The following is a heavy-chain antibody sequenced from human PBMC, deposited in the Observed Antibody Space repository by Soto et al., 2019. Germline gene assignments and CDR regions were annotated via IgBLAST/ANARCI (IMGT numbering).Heavy chain of an antibody. CDR2: ISYDGSNK. J-gene: IGHJ5*02. Sequence: QVQLVESGGGVVQPGRSLRLSCAASGFTFSSYAMHWVRQAPGKGLEWVAVISYDGSNKYYADSVKGRFTISRDNSKNTRYLQRNSLRAEDTAVYYCARDRQHYGDYSNWFDPWGQGTQVTVSS. D-gene: IGHD4-17*01. CDR3: ARDRQHYGDYSNWFDP. V-gene: IGHV3-30-3*01. CDR1: GFTFSSYA.